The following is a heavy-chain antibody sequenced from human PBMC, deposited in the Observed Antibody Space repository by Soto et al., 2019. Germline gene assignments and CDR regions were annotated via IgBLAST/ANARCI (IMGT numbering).Heavy chain of an antibody. D-gene: IGHD5-18*01. V-gene: IGHV4-4*02. Sequence: PSETLSLTCTASGVSIDSSNWWTWARQPPGKGLGCLGESSRTGSTNYNPSLRGRVTMSVDRSNNQIFLKVNSVIAADTAVYYCSYWHAMDAWGQGILVTVSS. J-gene: IGHJ4*02. CDR1: GVSIDSSNW. CDR3: SYWHAMDA. CDR2: SSRTGST.